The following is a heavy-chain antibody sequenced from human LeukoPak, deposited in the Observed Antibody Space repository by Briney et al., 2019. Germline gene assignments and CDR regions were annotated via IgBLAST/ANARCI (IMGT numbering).Heavy chain of an antibody. CDR3: AKDRSMYNSSC. D-gene: IGHD6-13*01. CDR1: GGSISSYY. Sequence: SETLSLTCTVSGGSISSYYWSWIRQPPGKGLEWIGYIYYTGSTNYNPSLKSRVTISVDTSKNQFSLKLSSVTAADTAVYYCAKDRSMYNSSCWGQGTLVTVSS. V-gene: IGHV4-59*12. J-gene: IGHJ4*02. CDR2: IYYTGST.